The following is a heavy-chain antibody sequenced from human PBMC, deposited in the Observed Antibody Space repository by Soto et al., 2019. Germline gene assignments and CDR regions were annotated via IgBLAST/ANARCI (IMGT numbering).Heavy chain of an antibody. CDR1: GFSFSSYN. V-gene: IGHV3-30*18. D-gene: IGHD5-12*01. CDR3: AKSRDGYRFYFYYGMDV. CDR2: ILHDGSNE. Sequence: QVQLEESGGGVVQPGRSLSLSCADSGFSFSSYNMHWVRQAPGKWLEWVALILHDGSNEYYADSVKGRFTISRDNSKNTLTLQMKSLRAEDTAVYYCAKSRDGYRFYFYYGMDVWGQGTTVTVSS. J-gene: IGHJ6*02.